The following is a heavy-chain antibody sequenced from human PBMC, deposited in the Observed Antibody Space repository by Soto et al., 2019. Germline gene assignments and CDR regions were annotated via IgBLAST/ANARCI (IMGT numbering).Heavy chain of an antibody. Sequence: ASVKVSCKASGYTFTSYGISWVRQAPGQGLEWMGWISAYNGNTSYAQKLQGRVTMTTDTSTSTAYMELRSLRSDDTAVYYCAREWVSLPHLDYWGQGTLVTVSS. CDR3: AREWVSLPHLDY. CDR2: ISAYNGNT. J-gene: IGHJ4*02. D-gene: IGHD1-26*01. V-gene: IGHV1-18*01. CDR1: GYTFTSYG.